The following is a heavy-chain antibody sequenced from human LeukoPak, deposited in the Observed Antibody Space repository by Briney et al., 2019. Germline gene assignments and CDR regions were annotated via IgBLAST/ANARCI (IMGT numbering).Heavy chain of an antibody. CDR3: ARDSLAYCDGDCYDHNWFDP. D-gene: IGHD2-21*02. Sequence: SETLSLTCAVSGGSISSYYWSWIRQPAGKGLEWIGRIYTSGSTNYNPSLKSRVTMSVDTSKNQFSLKLSSVTAADTAVYYCARDSLAYCDGDCYDHNWFDPWGQGTLVTVSS. CDR1: GGSISSYY. V-gene: IGHV4-4*07. CDR2: IYTSGST. J-gene: IGHJ5*02.